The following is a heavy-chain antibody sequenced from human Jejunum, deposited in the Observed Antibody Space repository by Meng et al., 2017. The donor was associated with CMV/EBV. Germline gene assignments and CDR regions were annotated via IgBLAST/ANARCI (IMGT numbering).Heavy chain of an antibody. Sequence: FTFSYYAMHWVRQAPGKGLEWVAVIAYDGANEFYADSVKGRFTISRDNSKNTLYLQMDSLRPEDTAVYYCARPRVSYTNWAPQGHWGQGTQDTVSS. V-gene: IGHV3-30-3*01. CDR1: FTFSYYA. CDR3: ARPRVSYTNWAPQGH. J-gene: IGHJ4*02. CDR2: IAYDGANE. D-gene: IGHD2-2*02.